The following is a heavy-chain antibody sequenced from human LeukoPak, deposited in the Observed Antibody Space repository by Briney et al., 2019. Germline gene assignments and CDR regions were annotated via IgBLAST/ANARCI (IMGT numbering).Heavy chain of an antibody. CDR3: ARRRETTVTHFDY. V-gene: IGHV4-39*01. J-gene: IGHJ4*02. CDR2: IYYSGST. D-gene: IGHD4-17*01. Sequence: GSLRLSCAASGFTFSSYAMSWARQPPGKGLEWIGSIYYSGSTYYNPSLKSRVTISVDTSKNQFSLKLSSVTAADTAVYYCARRRETTVTHFDYWGQGTLVTVSS. CDR1: GFTFSSYA.